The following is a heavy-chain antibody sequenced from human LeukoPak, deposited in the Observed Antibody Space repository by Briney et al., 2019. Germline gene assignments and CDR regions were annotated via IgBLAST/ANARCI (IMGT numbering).Heavy chain of an antibody. CDR3: ARSTMAVAYGMDV. D-gene: IGHD6-19*01. Sequence: GGSLRLSCAASGLTFSGYDMFWVRQATGKGLEWVSGIGTTGDTYYAGSVKGRFTISRESARNSLYLQMNSLIAGDTAVYYCARSTMAVAYGMDVWGKGTTVTVSS. CDR2: IGTTGDT. CDR1: GLTFSGYD. V-gene: IGHV3-13*04. J-gene: IGHJ6*04.